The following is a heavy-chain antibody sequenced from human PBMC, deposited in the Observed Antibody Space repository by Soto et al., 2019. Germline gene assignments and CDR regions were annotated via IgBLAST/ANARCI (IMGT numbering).Heavy chain of an antibody. V-gene: IGHV4-4*02. D-gene: IGHD2-15*01. Sequence: SETLSLTCAVSGGSISSSNWWSWVRQPPGKGLEWIGEIYHSGSTNYNPSLKSRVTISVDKSKNQFSLKLSSVTAADTAVYYCARVGCSGGSCFPYFDYWGQGALVTVSS. CDR3: ARVGCSGGSCFPYFDY. J-gene: IGHJ4*02. CDR2: IYHSGST. CDR1: GGSISSSNW.